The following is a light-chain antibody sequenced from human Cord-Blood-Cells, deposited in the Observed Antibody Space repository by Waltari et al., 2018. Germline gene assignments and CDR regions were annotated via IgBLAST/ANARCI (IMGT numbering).Light chain of an antibody. J-gene: IGLJ3*02. CDR3: CSYAGSSTWG. CDR1: SSDAGSCHR. Sequence: HSALTQPSPASGSHGPSFTISCTGTSSDAGSCHRVYWYQQQPGKAPKLMIYEGSKRPSGVPNRFSGSKSGNTASLTISGLQAEDEADYYCCSYAGSSTWGFGGGPKLTVL. CDR2: EGS. V-gene: IGLV2-23*01.